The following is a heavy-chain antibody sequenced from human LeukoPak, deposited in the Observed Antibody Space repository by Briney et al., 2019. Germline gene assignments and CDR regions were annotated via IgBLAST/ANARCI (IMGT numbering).Heavy chain of an antibody. CDR1: GFTFSSYS. CDR3: AKRNCTTSRCYPFDS. V-gene: IGHV3-21*01. J-gene: IGHJ4*02. Sequence: GGSLRLSCAASGFTFSSYSMTWVRQSPGKGLEWVSSISSGSDYVFYADSVKGRFTISRDNAKNSLYLQMNSLRAEDTAVYYCAKRNCTTSRCYPFDSWGQGTLVTVSS. D-gene: IGHD2-8*01. CDR2: ISSGSDYV.